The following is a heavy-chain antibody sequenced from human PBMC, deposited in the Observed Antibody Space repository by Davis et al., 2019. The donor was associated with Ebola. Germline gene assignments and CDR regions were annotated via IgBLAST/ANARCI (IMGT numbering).Heavy chain of an antibody. CDR1: GLTFSNFG. J-gene: IGHJ4*02. CDR3: ARVVSGY. V-gene: IGHV3-7*03. D-gene: IGHD6-25*01. Sequence: GGSLRLSCATSGLTFSNFGMSWVRQAPGKGLEWVATIRKDGVQKFYVDSEKGRFIISRDNARNSLYLQMDSLKTEDTAVYYCARVVSGYWGQGTLVSVSS. CDR2: IRKDGVQK.